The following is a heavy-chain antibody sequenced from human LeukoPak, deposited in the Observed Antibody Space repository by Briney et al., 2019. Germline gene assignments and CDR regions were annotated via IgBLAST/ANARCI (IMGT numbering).Heavy chain of an antibody. J-gene: IGHJ4*02. V-gene: IGHV3-23*01. D-gene: IGHD5-12*01. CDR2: ISGSGGST. CDR1: GFTFSSYA. Sequence: GGSLRLSCAASGFTFSSYAMSWVRQAPGKGLEWVSTISGSGGSTYYADSVKGRFTISRDNSKNTLYLQMNSLRAEDTAVYYCVKGEDMVALTAPFDYWGQGTLVTVSS. CDR3: VKGEDMVALTAPFDY.